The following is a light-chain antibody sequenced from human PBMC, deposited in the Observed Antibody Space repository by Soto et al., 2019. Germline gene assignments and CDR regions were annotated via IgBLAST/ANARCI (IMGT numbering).Light chain of an antibody. Sequence: AIQLTQSPSSLSASVGDRVTITCRASQAIRSALGWYQQKPGKVPKLLIYAASTLQSGVPSRFSGSGFGTDFTLTVSRLQHEDFATYYCLLDFGYFWAFGQGTKVESK. CDR3: LLDFGYFWA. CDR2: AAS. CDR1: QAIRSA. J-gene: IGKJ1*01. V-gene: IGKV1-6*01.